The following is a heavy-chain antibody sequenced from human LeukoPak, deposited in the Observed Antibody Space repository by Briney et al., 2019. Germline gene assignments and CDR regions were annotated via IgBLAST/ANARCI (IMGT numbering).Heavy chain of an antibody. V-gene: IGHV3-21*01. J-gene: IGHJ4*02. D-gene: IGHD2-15*01. Sequence: KAGGSLRLSCAASGFTFSRYNMNWVRQAPGKGLEWVSSISRTGNYIYYAYSVKGRFTISRDNAQNSLFLQMNSLRVEDTAVYYCARVLETDCSGGSCYSGLDYWGQGTLVTVSS. CDR1: GFTFSRYN. CDR2: ISRTGNYI. CDR3: ARVLETDCSGGSCYSGLDY.